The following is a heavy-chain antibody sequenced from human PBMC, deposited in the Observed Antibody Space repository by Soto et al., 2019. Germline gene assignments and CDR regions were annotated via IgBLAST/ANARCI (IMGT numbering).Heavy chain of an antibody. CDR3: ARGERITMIVT. CDR2: SYHSGTT. CDR1: GGSISSSNW. V-gene: IGHV4-4*02. Sequence: SETLSLTCAVSGGSISSSNWWSWVRQPPGKGLEWIGYSYHSGTTNYNPSLKSRVTISVDTSKNQFSLKLTSVTAADTAVYYCARGERITMIVTWGQGTLVTVSS. D-gene: IGHD3-22*01. J-gene: IGHJ5*02.